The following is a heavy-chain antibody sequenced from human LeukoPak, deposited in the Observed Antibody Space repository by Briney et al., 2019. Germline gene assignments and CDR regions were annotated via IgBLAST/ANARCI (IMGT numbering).Heavy chain of an antibody. CDR3: ARAEYGNDRYFDL. CDR2: IYYSGST. V-gene: IGHV4-59*01. D-gene: IGHD1-14*01. J-gene: IGHJ2*01. CDR1: GGSISTYY. Sequence: SETLSLTCTVSGGSISTYYWSWIRQPPGKGLKWIGYIYYSGSTNYNPSLKSRVTISVDTSKNQFSLKLSSVTAADTAVYYCARAEYGNDRYFDLWGRGTLVTGSS.